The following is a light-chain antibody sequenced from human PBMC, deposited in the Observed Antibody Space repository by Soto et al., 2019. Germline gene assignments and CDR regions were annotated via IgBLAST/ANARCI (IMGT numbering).Light chain of an antibody. V-gene: IGLV2-14*01. CDR1: SSDVGGYNF. CDR2: EVN. J-gene: IGLJ1*01. CDR3: TSYTSNTTPYV. Sequence: QSVLTQPASVSGSPGQSITISCTGTSSDVGGYNFVSWYQQHPGKAPKLMIYEVNNRPSGVSNRFSGSKSGNTASLTISGLQAEDEADYFCTSYTSNTTPYVFGTGTKVTVL.